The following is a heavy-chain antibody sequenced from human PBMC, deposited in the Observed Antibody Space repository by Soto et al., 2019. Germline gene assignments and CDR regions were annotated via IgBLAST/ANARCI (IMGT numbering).Heavy chain of an antibody. D-gene: IGHD4-17*01. CDR1: GFTFSNYW. V-gene: IGHV3-74*01. Sequence: EVQLVESGGGLVQPGGSLRLSCAGSGFTFSNYWMHWVRQAPGKGLEWVSRIDHDGPTDYADSVRGRFTISRDNAENTLYLQMNSLRPEDTAVYYCVRDSHGYYWGQGTRVTVSS. CDR2: IDHDGPT. CDR3: VRDSHGYY. J-gene: IGHJ4*02.